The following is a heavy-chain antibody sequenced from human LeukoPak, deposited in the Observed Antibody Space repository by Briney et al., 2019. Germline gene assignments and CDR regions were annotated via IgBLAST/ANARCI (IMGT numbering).Heavy chain of an antibody. CDR1: GFTFSNYA. CDR3: AKLRGAGIAAASNY. CDR2: ISGSGGST. D-gene: IGHD6-13*01. J-gene: IGHJ4*02. V-gene: IGHV3-23*01. Sequence: GGSLRLSCAASGFTFSNYAMTWVRQAPGKGLEWVSAISGSGGSTYYADSVKGRFTISRDNSTNTLYLQMSSLRAEDTALYYCAKLRGAGIAAASNYWGQGTLVTVSS.